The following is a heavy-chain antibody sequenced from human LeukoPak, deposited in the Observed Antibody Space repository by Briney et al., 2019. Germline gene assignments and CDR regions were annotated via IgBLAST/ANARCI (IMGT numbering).Heavy chain of an antibody. CDR2: IYSGGNT. Sequence: GGSLRLSCTVSGFTFSSNSMSWVRQAPGKGLEWVSFIYSGGNTHYSDSVKGRFTISRDNSKNTLYLQMNSLRADDTAVYYCARRAGEYSHPYDYWGQGTLVTVSS. J-gene: IGHJ4*02. V-gene: IGHV3-53*01. D-gene: IGHD4-17*01. CDR3: ARRAGEYSHPYDY. CDR1: GFTFSSNS.